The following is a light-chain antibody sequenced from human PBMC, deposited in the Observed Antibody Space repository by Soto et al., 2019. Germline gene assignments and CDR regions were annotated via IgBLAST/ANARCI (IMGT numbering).Light chain of an antibody. Sequence: DIQMTQSPSTLSASVGDRVTITCRARQNINRWLAWYQQRPGKAPNLLIHKASTLEVGVPSRFSGSASGTEFTLTISSLQPDDFAVYFCLQFNVYPLSFGGGTNVDIK. CDR3: LQFNVYPLS. CDR1: QNINRW. J-gene: IGKJ4*01. CDR2: KAS. V-gene: IGKV1-5*03.